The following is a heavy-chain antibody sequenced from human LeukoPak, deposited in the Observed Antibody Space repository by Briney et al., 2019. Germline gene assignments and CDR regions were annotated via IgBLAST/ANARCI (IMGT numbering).Heavy chain of an antibody. CDR2: INHSGSA. CDR1: GGSFSGYY. D-gene: IGHD1-26*01. J-gene: IGHJ5*02. CDR3: ARGQWELQFDP. Sequence: SESLSLTCAVYGGSFSGYYWSWIRQPPGKGLEWIGEINHSGSANYNPSLKSRVTISVDTSKNQFSLKLTSVTAADTAVYYCARGQWELQFDPWGQGTLVTVSS. V-gene: IGHV4-34*01.